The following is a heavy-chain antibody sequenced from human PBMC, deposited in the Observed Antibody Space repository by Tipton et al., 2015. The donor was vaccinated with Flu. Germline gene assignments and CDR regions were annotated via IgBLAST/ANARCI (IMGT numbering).Heavy chain of an antibody. D-gene: IGHD1-26*01. CDR2: LYTSGST. Sequence: SLTCTVSGGSISSGSHYWSWIRQPAGRGLEWIGQLYTSGSTNYSPSLQSRVTMSVDTAKNQFSLKLSSVTAADTAVYYCARTRSGNYLDDAFDIWGQGTLVTVSS. CDR3: ARTRSGNYLDDAFDI. CDR1: GGSISSGSHY. J-gene: IGHJ3*02. V-gene: IGHV4-61*09.